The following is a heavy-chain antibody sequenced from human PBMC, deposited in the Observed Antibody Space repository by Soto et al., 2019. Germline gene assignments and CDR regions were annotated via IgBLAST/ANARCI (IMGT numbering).Heavy chain of an antibody. CDR1: GYTFTSYP. CDR2: INAGNGNT. J-gene: IGHJ4*02. CDR3: ARSIVLVPALDN. D-gene: IGHD2-21*01. V-gene: IGHV1-3*01. Sequence: ASVKVSRKASGYTFTSYPIHRVRLAPGQRLEWMGWINAGNGNTKYSQKFQGRVTITRDTSASTAYMELSSLRSEDTAVYYCARSIVLVPALDNCGQGTLVTVS.